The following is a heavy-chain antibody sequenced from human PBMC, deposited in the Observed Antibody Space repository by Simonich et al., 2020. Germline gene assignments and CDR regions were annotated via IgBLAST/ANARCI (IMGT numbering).Heavy chain of an antibody. V-gene: IGHV4-39*01. CDR3: ARHAGFAFDI. D-gene: IGHD6-13*01. CDR1: GGSISSSSYY. J-gene: IGHJ3*02. Sequence: QLQLQESGPGLVKPSETLSLTCTVSGGSISSSSYYWGWIRQPPGKGLEWIGSIYYSGSTSYNPSLKRRVTISVDTAKNQFSLKRSSVTAADTAVYYCARHAGFAFDIWGQGTMVTVSS. CDR2: IYYSGST.